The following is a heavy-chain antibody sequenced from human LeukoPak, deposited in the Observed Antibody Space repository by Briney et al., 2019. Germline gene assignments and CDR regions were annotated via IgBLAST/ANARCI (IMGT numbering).Heavy chain of an antibody. V-gene: IGHV3-30*02. CDR3: ASASFDP. Sequence: GGSLRLSCAASGFTFSSYGMHWVRQAPGKGLEWVAFIRYDGSNKYYADSVKGRFTISRDNAKYSLYLQMNSLRAEDTALYYCASASFDPWGQGTLVTVSS. J-gene: IGHJ5*02. CDR2: IRYDGSNK. CDR1: GFTFSSYG.